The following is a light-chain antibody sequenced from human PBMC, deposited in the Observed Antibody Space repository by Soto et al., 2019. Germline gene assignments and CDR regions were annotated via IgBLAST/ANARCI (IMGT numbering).Light chain of an antibody. V-gene: IGLV2-14*01. CDR2: DVS. Sequence: QSALTQPASVSGSPGQSITISCTGTSSDVGGYNYVSWYPQHPGKAPKLMICDVSDRPSGVSNRFSGSKSGNTASLTISGLQAEDEADYYCSSYTSTSTVVFGGGTKLTVL. CDR1: SSDVGGYNY. CDR3: SSYTSTSTVV. J-gene: IGLJ2*01.